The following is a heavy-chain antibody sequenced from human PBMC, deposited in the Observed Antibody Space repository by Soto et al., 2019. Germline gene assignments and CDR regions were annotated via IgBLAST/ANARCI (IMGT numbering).Heavy chain of an antibody. D-gene: IGHD3-22*01. CDR2: IIPIFSPA. Sequence: QVQLVQSGAEVKKPGSSVKVSCEASGGTFSSSDINWVRQAPGQGLEWMGGIIPIFSPAKYAQKFQGRVTITADESTSTAYMELTGLTFDDTAVYYCARGLHDYDNTGYHPDYFDSWGQGTLVTVSS. V-gene: IGHV1-69*01. J-gene: IGHJ4*02. CDR3: ARGLHDYDNTGYHPDYFDS. CDR1: GGTFSSSD.